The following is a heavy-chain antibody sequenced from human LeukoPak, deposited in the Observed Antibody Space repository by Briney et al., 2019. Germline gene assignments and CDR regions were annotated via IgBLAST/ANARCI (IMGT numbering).Heavy chain of an antibody. CDR3: AGQNYYNFWNALNWFDP. D-gene: IGHD3-3*01. CDR2: IFYSGST. V-gene: IGHV4-39*01. CDR1: GGSIRSTTYY. J-gene: IGHJ5*02. Sequence: PSEXLSLTCTVSGGSIRSTTYYWAWGRQPPGTGGEWGGSIFYSGSTYYNPSLKSRLTMSVDTCKKHFSLTWNSVTAADTAVYFCAGQNYYNFWNALNWFDPWGQGTPVTVSS.